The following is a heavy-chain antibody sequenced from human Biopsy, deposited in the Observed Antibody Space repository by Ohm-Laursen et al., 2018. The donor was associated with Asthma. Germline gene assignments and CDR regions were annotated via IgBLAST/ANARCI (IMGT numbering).Heavy chain of an antibody. CDR2: INAGNGNT. D-gene: IGHD1-26*01. CDR1: GYTFINYA. Sequence: ASVKVSCKASGYTFINYAIHWVRQALGQRLEWMGWINAGNGNTKYSQKFQGRVTITRDTSASTAYMDLSSLRSEDTAVYYCAKDKRYSGSYFDYWGQGTLVTVSS. V-gene: IGHV1-3*01. CDR3: AKDKRYSGSYFDY. J-gene: IGHJ4*02.